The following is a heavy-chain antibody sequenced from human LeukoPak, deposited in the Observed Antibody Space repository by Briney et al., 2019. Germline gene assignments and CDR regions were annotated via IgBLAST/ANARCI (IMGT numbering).Heavy chain of an antibody. J-gene: IGHJ4*02. CDR2: IYYSGST. D-gene: IGHD6-13*01. Sequence: SETLSLTCTVSGGSISSYYWSWIRQPPGKGLEWIGYIYYSGSTNYKPSLKSRVTISVDTSKNQFSLKLSSVTAADTAVYYCARDPGIAAAGTDPVGYWGQGTLVTVSS. CDR3: ARDPGIAAAGTDPVGY. CDR1: GGSISSYY. V-gene: IGHV4-59*12.